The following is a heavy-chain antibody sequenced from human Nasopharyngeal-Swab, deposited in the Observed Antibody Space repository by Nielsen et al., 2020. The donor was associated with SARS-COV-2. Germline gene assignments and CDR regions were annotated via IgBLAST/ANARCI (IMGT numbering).Heavy chain of an antibody. V-gene: IGHV3-30-3*01. CDR1: GFTFSGFA. CDR2: MSSDGTTE. J-gene: IGHJ4*02. CDR3: AREYSSSVGYFDS. Sequence: GGSLRLSCAASGFTFSGFAMHWVRQAPGKGLEWVALMSSDGTTEYYADSVKGRFTISSDNSENTLYLQMNNLRAEDTAVYYCAREYSSSVGYFDSWGQGTLVTVSS. D-gene: IGHD6-6*01.